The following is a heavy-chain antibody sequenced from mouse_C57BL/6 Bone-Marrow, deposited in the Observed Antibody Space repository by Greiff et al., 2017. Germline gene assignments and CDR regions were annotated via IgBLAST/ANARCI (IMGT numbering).Heavy chain of an antibody. CDR1: GFTFSDYY. J-gene: IGHJ4*01. V-gene: IGHV5-12*01. CDR2: ISNGGGST. D-gene: IGHD1-1*01. CDR3: ARRYGSSSLYAMDY. Sequence: EVQLVESGGGLVQPGGSLKLSCAASGFTFSDYYMYWVRQTPEKRLEWVAYISNGGGSTYYPDTVKGRFTISRDNAKNTLYLQMSRLKSEDTAMYYCARRYGSSSLYAMDYWGQGTSVTVSS.